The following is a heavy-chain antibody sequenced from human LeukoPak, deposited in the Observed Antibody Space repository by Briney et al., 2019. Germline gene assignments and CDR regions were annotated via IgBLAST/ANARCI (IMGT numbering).Heavy chain of an antibody. Sequence: SETLSLTCTVSGGTISSSSYYWVWHRQPPGKGLEWIGIIYNSGSTYYNPSLKSRLTISVDTSKNQFSLKLSSVTATDTAVYYCARRGYCSSTSCYEYWFDHWGQGTLVTVSS. CDR1: GGTISSSSYY. CDR2: IYNSGST. CDR3: ARRGYCSSTSCYEYWFDH. J-gene: IGHJ5*02. V-gene: IGHV4-39*01. D-gene: IGHD2-2*01.